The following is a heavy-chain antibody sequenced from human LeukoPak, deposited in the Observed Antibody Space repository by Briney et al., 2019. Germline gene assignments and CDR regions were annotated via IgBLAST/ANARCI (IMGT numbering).Heavy chain of an antibody. Sequence: SVKVSCKASGYTFTSYYMHWVRQAPGQGLEWMGGIIPIFGTANYAQKFQGRVTITADESTSTAYMELSSLRSEDTAVYYCARDGSYYNNTFDYWGQGTLVTVSS. J-gene: IGHJ4*02. V-gene: IGHV1-69*13. CDR3: ARDGSYYNNTFDY. D-gene: IGHD1-26*01. CDR2: IIPIFGTA. CDR1: GYTFTSYY.